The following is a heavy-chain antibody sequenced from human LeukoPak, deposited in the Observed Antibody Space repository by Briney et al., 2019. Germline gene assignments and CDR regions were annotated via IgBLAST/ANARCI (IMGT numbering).Heavy chain of an antibody. J-gene: IGHJ4*02. Sequence: GRSLRLFCAASGFTFDDYAVHWVRQASGKGLEGVSGISWNKGCISYADAVTGRFNNSQDNVKNSMYLQMNSLRAEDTGLYYCAKGHVGYWSSTSCNYYDYWGQGTLVTVSS. V-gene: IGHV3-9*01. CDR1: GFTFDDYA. CDR2: ISWNKGCI. D-gene: IGHD2-2*01. CDR3: AKGHVGYWSSTSCNYYDY.